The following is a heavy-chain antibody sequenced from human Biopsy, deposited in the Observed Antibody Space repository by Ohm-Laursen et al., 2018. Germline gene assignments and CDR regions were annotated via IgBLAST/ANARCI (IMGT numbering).Heavy chain of an antibody. CDR3: ARDYDTSGYYYVS. J-gene: IGHJ5*02. CDR1: GGSISNNNYY. CDR2: IFYRGST. D-gene: IGHD3-22*01. Sequence: TLSLTCTVSGGSISNNNYYWGWIRQPPGKGLEWIGSIFYRGSTHYKPSLKSRVNMSVDTSKNQFSLKLNSVTAADTAVYYCARDYDTSGYYYVSWGQGTLVTVSS. V-gene: IGHV4-39*01.